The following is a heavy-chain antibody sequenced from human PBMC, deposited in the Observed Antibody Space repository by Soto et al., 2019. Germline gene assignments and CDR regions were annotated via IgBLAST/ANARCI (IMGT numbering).Heavy chain of an antibody. D-gene: IGHD3-10*01. CDR2: IGTAGDT. CDR1: GFTFSSYD. Sequence: GGSLRLSCAASGFTFSSYDMHWVRQATGKGLEWVSAIGTAGDTYYPGSVKGRFTISRENAKNSLYLQMNSLRAGDTAVYYCARADPSIYGSGSYFFDYWGQGTLVTVSS. V-gene: IGHV3-13*01. J-gene: IGHJ4*02. CDR3: ARADPSIYGSGSYFFDY.